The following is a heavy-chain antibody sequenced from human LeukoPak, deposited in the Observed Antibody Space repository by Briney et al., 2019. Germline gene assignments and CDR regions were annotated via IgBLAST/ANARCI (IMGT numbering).Heavy chain of an antibody. Sequence: ASVKVSCKASGYTFTSYGNSWVRQAPGQGLEWMGWISAYNGNTNYAQKLQGRVTMTTDTSTSTAYMELRSLRSDDTAVYYCARVDRYCSSTSCSTFYFDYWGQGTLVTVSS. D-gene: IGHD2-2*01. CDR1: GYTFTSYG. CDR3: ARVDRYCSSTSCSTFYFDY. J-gene: IGHJ4*02. CDR2: ISAYNGNT. V-gene: IGHV1-18*01.